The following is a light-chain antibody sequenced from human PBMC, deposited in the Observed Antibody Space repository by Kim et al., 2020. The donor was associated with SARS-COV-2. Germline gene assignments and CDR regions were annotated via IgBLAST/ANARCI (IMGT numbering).Light chain of an antibody. Sequence: ASVGDRVTITCRASQSMSSWLAWYQKKPGKAPKVLIYKASGLESGVPSRFSGSGSGTEFTLTISSLQPDDFATYYCQQYNSYSLTFGQGTKVDIK. CDR3: QQYNSYSLT. CDR1: QSMSSW. J-gene: IGKJ1*01. V-gene: IGKV1-5*03. CDR2: KAS.